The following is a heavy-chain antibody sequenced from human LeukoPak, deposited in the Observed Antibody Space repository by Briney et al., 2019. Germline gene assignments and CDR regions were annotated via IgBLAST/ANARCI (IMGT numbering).Heavy chain of an antibody. V-gene: IGHV5-51*01. CDR3: ARREGQWLGSLDY. D-gene: IGHD6-19*01. Sequence: GESLKISCKGSGYSFSNYWIGWVRQMPGKGLEWMGIIYPGDSDTRYSPSFQGQVTISADKSISTAYLQWSSLKASDTAMYYCARREGQWLGSLDYWGQGTLVTVSS. J-gene: IGHJ4*02. CDR2: IYPGDSDT. CDR1: GYSFSNYW.